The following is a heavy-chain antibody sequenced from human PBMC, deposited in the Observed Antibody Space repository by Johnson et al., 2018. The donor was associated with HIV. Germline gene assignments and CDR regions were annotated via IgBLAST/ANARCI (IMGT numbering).Heavy chain of an antibody. V-gene: IGHV3-30-3*02. J-gene: IGHJ3*02. CDR2: ISYDGSNK. CDR3: AKPPSMGADAFDI. Sequence: QVQLVESGGGLIQPGGSLRLSCAASGFTFSSYAMHWVRQAPGKGLEWVAVISYDGSNKYFADSVKGRFNISRDNSKNTLYLQMNSLRAEDAAVYYCAKPPSMGADAFDIWGQG. D-gene: IGHD3-16*01. CDR1: GFTFSSYA.